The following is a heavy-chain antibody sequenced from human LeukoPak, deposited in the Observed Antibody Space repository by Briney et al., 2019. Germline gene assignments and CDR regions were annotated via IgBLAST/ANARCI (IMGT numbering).Heavy chain of an antibody. CDR1: GFTFSSYG. CDR2: ISYDGSNK. Sequence: GGSLRLSCAASGFTFSSYGMHWVRQAPGKGLEWVVVISYDGSNKYYADSVKGRFTISRDNSKNTLYLQMNSLRAEDTAVYYCAKVLTQANDGDYWGQGTLVTVSS. CDR3: AKVLTQANDGDY. D-gene: IGHD2-8*01. V-gene: IGHV3-30*18. J-gene: IGHJ4*02.